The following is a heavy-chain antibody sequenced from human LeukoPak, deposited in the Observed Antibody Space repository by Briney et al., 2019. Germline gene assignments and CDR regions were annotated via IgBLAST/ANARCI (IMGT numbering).Heavy chain of an antibody. CDR3: AKDMNYHASGNYYNGVFDS. CDR1: GCGFDAYT. Sequence: GGSLRLSCTASGCGFDAYTMHWVRQAPGKGLEWVSLITWDGGTSYYGDSVRGRFYISRDNNKNSLYLQMNSLRTEDTAVYYCAKDMNYHASGNYYNGVFDSWGQGTLVTVSS. CDR2: ITWDGGTS. J-gene: IGHJ4*02. V-gene: IGHV3-43*01. D-gene: IGHD3-10*01.